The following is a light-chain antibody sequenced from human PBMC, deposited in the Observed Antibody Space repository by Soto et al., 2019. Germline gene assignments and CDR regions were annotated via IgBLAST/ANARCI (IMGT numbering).Light chain of an antibody. Sequence: QCVLTQPPSAAGTPGQRVTISCSRSSSNIGSNTVNWYQQLPGTAPKLLIYSNNQRPSGVPDRFSGSKSGTSASLAISGLQSEDEADYYCAAWDDSLNVLYVFGTGTKVT. CDR2: SNN. CDR1: SSNIGSNT. CDR3: AAWDDSLNVLYV. V-gene: IGLV1-44*01. J-gene: IGLJ1*01.